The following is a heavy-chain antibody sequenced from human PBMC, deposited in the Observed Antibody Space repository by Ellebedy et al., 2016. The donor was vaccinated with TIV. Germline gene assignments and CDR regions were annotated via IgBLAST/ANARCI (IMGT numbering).Heavy chain of an antibody. Sequence: GGSLRLSCAASGFSFTSYWMSWVRQAPGKGLEWVANINQGGSVKYYVDSVKGRFTISRDNAQTSLYLQMNSLGADDTATYYCASDGSYGDYRSPTHAFVMWGQGTMVSVSS. V-gene: IGHV3-7*01. CDR2: INQGGSVK. J-gene: IGHJ3*02. CDR1: GFSFTSYW. CDR3: ASDGSYGDYRSPTHAFVM. D-gene: IGHD4-17*01.